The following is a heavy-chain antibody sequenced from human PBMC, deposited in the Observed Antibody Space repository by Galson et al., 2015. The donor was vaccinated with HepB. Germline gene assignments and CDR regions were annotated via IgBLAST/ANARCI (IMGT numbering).Heavy chain of an antibody. Sequence: SLRLSCAASGFTFSDHYMDWVRQAPGKGPEWVGRSSDKAESYTTEYAASVQGRFTISRDDSENSLFLQMNSLKAEDTAVYYCAGYSSRGGGLDVWGQGTTVTVSS. V-gene: IGHV3-72*01. CDR1: GFTFSDHY. CDR2: SSDKAESYTT. D-gene: IGHD6-19*01. J-gene: IGHJ6*02. CDR3: AGYSSRGGGLDV.